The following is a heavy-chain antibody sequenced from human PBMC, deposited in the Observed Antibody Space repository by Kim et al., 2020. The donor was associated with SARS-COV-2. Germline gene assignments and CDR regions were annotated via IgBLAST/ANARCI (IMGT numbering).Heavy chain of an antibody. D-gene: IGHD6-13*01. Sequence: GGSLRLSCAASGFSFSSYSMNWVRQAPGKGLEWVSSISSDSRYIYYADSVKGRFTISRDNAKNSLYLQMNSLRAEDTAVYYCAKLEIAAAAYMDVWGKGT. V-gene: IGHV3-21*06. CDR1: GFSFSSYS. J-gene: IGHJ6*03. CDR3: AKLEIAAAAYMDV. CDR2: ISSDSRYI.